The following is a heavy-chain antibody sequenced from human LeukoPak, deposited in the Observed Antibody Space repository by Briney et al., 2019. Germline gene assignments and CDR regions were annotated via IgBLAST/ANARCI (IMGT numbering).Heavy chain of an antibody. Sequence: SGTLSLTCTVSGGSISSYYWSWIRQPAGKGLEWIGRIYTSGSTNYNPSLKSRVTMSVDTSKNQFSLKLSSVTAADTAVYYCARIHYRPSRYYFDYWGQGTLVTVSS. J-gene: IGHJ4*02. CDR1: GGSISSYY. CDR2: IYTSGST. D-gene: IGHD3-10*01. CDR3: ARIHYRPSRYYFDY. V-gene: IGHV4-4*07.